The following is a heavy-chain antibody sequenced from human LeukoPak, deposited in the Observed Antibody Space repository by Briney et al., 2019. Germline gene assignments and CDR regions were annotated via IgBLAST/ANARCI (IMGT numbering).Heavy chain of an antibody. D-gene: IGHD5-18*01. CDR3: AKGQLWLRSGYFDY. J-gene: IGHJ4*02. V-gene: IGHV3-23*01. CDR1: GFTVSSNY. CDR2: ISGSGGST. Sequence: PGGSLRLSCAASGFTVSSNYMSWVRQAPGKGLEWVSAISGSGGSTYYADSVKGRFTISRDNSKNTLYLQMNSLRAEDTAVYYCAKGQLWLRSGYFDYWGQGTLVTASS.